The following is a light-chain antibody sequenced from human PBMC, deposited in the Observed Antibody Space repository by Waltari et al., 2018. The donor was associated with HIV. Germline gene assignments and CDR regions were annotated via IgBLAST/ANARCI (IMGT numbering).Light chain of an antibody. V-gene: IGKV3-15*01. Sequence: VVMTQSPATLSVSPGDGATLSFRASQCVSSNLAWYQHKPGQVPRLLIYGASTRATGIPTRFSGSGSGTEFTLTISSLRSEDFAVYYCQQYNNWPRTFGQGTKVEIK. J-gene: IGKJ1*01. CDR2: GAS. CDR1: QCVSSN. CDR3: QQYNNWPRT.